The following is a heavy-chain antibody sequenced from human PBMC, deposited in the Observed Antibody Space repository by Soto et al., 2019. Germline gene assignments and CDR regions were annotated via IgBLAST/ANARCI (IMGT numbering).Heavy chain of an antibody. D-gene: IGHD1-26*01. V-gene: IGHV1-18*01. Sequence: QVQLVQSGAEVKKPGASVKVSCKASGYTFTSYGISWVRQAPGQGLEWMGWISAYNGNTNYAQKLQGRVTMTTDTSXSXXYMELRSLRSDDTAVYYCARDSGSYYAYYYYGMDVWGQGTTVTVSS. CDR2: ISAYNGNT. CDR1: GYTFTSYG. CDR3: ARDSGSYYAYYYYGMDV. J-gene: IGHJ6*02.